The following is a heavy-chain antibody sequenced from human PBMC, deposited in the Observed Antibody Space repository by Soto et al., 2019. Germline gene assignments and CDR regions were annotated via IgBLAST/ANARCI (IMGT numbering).Heavy chain of an antibody. CDR2: IYYSGST. D-gene: IGHD5-18*01. V-gene: IGHV4-39*01. Sequence: SETLSLTCTVSGGSISSSSFYWGWIRQPPGKGLEWIGSIYYSGSTYSNPSLKSRVTISVDTSKNQFSLKLSSVTAADTAVYYCARQHAGGYSYGLYMDVWGKGTTVTVSS. CDR3: ARQHAGGYSYGLYMDV. J-gene: IGHJ6*03. CDR1: GGSISSSSFY.